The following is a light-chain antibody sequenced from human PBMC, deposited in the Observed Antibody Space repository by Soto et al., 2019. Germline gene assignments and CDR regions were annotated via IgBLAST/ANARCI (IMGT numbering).Light chain of an antibody. V-gene: IGLV1-40*01. J-gene: IGLJ1*01. CDR2: EDS. CDR1: SSKSGSGYF. CDR3: SSYRTSSACV. Sequence: QSVLTQPPSVSGAPGQRVTISLTGRSSKSGSGYFVLWYQQLPVTAQNLLIYEDSNRPSGVFNRFSGSKSGNTASLTSSGLQAEDEAHYYCSSYRTSSACVFGTGTKVNVL.